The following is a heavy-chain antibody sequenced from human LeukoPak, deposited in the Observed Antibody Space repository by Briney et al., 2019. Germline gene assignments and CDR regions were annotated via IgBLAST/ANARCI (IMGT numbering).Heavy chain of an antibody. V-gene: IGHV3-48*01. CDR1: GYAFSSYS. J-gene: IGHJ4*02. D-gene: IGHD4-17*01. CDR3: ARIDYGFDY. CDR2: ISSSSRTI. Sequence: PRGSLRLSCAASGYAFSSYSMNWVRQAPGKGLEWISYISSSSRTIYYADSVKGRFTISRDNAKNSLYLQMNSLRAEDTAVYYCARIDYGFDYWGQGTLVTVSS.